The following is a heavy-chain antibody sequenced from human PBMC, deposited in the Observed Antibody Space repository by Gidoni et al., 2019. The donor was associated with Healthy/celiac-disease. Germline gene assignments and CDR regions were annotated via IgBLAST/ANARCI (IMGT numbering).Heavy chain of an antibody. J-gene: IGHJ3*02. CDR3: AKGGYYYDSSGYHDAFDI. CDR2: ISGSGGST. Sequence: EVQLLESGGGLVQPGGSLRLSCAASGFTFSSYAMSWVRQAPGRGLEWVSAISGSGGSTYYADSVKGRFTISRDNSKNTLYLQMNSLRAEDTAVYYCAKGGYYYDSSGYHDAFDIWGQGTMVTVSS. V-gene: IGHV3-23*01. CDR1: GFTFSSYA. D-gene: IGHD3-22*01.